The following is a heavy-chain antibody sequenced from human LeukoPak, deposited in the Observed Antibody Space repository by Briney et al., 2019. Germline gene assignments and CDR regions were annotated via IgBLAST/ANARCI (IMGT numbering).Heavy chain of an antibody. CDR2: IYTSGST. D-gene: IGHD6-13*01. V-gene: IGHV4-4*07. CDR3: ARVRGIGHSSSWFDWFDP. Sequence: PSETLSLTCTVSGGSIRNYYWSWIRQPAGKGLEWIGRIYTSGSTNYNPSLKSRVTMSVDTSKNQFSLKLSSVTAADTAVYYCARVRGIGHSSSWFDWFDPWGQGTLVTVSS. CDR1: GGSIRNYY. J-gene: IGHJ5*02.